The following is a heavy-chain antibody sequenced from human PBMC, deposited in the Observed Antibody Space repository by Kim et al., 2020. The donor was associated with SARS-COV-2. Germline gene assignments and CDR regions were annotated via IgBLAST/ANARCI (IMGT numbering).Heavy chain of an antibody. V-gene: IGHV1-69*04. CDR3: ARVPTDREYGDLYYFDY. CDR1: GGTFSSYA. Sequence: SVKVSCKASGGTFSSYAISWVRQAPGQGLEWMGRIIPILGIANYAQKFQGRVTITADKSTSTAYMELSSLRSEDTAVYYCARVPTDREYGDLYYFDYWGQGTLVTVSS. J-gene: IGHJ4*02. CDR2: IIPILGIA. D-gene: IGHD4-17*01.